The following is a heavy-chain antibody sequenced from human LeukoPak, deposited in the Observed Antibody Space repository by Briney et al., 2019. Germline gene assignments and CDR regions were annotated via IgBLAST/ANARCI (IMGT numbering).Heavy chain of an antibody. CDR1: GFTFSSYS. CDR3: ARGDCSGGSCYQA. V-gene: IGHV3-21*01. CDR2: ISSSSSYI. J-gene: IGHJ4*02. D-gene: IGHD2-15*01. Sequence: PGGSLRLSCAASGFTFSSYSMNWVRQAPGEGLGLVSSISSSSSYIYYADSVKGRFTISRDNAKNSLYLQMNSLRAEDTAVYYCARGDCSGGSCYQAWGQGTLVTVSS.